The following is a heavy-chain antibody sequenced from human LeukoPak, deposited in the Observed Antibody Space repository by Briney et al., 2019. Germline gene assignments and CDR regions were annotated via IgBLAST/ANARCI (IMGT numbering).Heavy chain of an antibody. CDR3: ARKGDRESSYYSFDY. J-gene: IGHJ4*02. CDR1: GFTLSSYP. Sequence: GGSLRLSCAASGFTLSSYPIHWVRQAPGKGLEWVAVISYDGGNKYYADSVKGRFTISRDNSKNTLYLQMNSLRAEDTAVYYCARKGDRESSYYSFDYWGQGTLVTVSS. CDR2: ISYDGGNK. V-gene: IGHV3-30-3*01. D-gene: IGHD3-3*01.